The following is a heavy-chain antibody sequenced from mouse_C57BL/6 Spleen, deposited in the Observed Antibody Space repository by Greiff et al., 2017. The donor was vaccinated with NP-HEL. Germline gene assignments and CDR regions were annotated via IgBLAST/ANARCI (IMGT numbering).Heavy chain of an antibody. CDR2: IYPGDGDT. CDR1: GYAFSSSW. V-gene: IGHV1-82*01. D-gene: IGHD2-3*01. CDR3: AIPYDGYFPFAY. J-gene: IGHJ3*01. Sequence: LQQSGPELVKPGASVKISCKASGYAFSSSWMNWVKQRPGKGLEWIGRIYPGDGDTNYNGKFKGKATLTADKSSSTAYMQLSSLTSEDSAVYFCAIPYDGYFPFAYWGQGTLVTVSA.